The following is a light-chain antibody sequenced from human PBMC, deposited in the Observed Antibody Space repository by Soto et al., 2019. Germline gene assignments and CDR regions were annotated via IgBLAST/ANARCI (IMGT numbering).Light chain of an antibody. V-gene: IGKV3-20*01. CDR2: AAS. Sequence: EIVLTQSPGTLSLSPGERATLSCRASQSVSSSYLAGYQQKPGQAPRLLIYAASSRATGIPDRFSGSGSGTDFTLTISRLEPEDFAVYYCQQYGSSYTFGQGTKLEIK. CDR1: QSVSSSY. J-gene: IGKJ2*01. CDR3: QQYGSSYT.